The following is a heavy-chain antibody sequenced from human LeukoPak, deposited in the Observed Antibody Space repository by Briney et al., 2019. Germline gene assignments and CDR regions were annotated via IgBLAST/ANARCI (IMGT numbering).Heavy chain of an antibody. V-gene: IGHV3-7*01. J-gene: IGHJ4*02. CDR1: GFTFSSYW. D-gene: IGHD1-26*01. CDR3: ARDSPVEVGATNY. Sequence: PGGSLRLSCAASGFTFSSYWMSWVRQAPGKGLEWVANIKQDGSEKYYVDSVKGRFTISRDNAKNSLYLQMNSLRAEDTAVYYCARDSPVEVGATNYWGQGTLVTVSS. CDR2: IKQDGSEK.